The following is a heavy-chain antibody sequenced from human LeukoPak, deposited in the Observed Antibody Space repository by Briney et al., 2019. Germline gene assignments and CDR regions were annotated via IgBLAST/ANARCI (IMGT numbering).Heavy chain of an antibody. CDR1: GFTFSSYW. Sequence: PGGSLRLSCAASGFTFSSYWMRWVRQAPGKGLVWVSRINSDGSSTNYADSVKGRFTISRDNAKNTLYLQMNSLRAEDTAVYYFARDPTYYYMDVWGKGTTVTVSS. J-gene: IGHJ6*03. CDR2: INSDGSST. V-gene: IGHV3-74*01. CDR3: ARDPTYYYMDV.